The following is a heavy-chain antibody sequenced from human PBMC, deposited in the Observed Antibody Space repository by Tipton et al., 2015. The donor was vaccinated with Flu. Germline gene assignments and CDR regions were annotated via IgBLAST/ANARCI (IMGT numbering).Heavy chain of an antibody. D-gene: IGHD2-15*01. Sequence: TLSLTCTVSGGSISSGGYYWSWIRQPAGKGLEWIGRIYTSGSTNYNPSLKSRVTISVDTSKNQFSLKLSSVTAADTAVYYCARVPSPYCSGGSCYGFWFDPWGQGTLVTVSS. V-gene: IGHV4-61*02. CDR3: ARVPSPYCSGGSCYGFWFDP. CDR2: IYTSGST. CDR1: GGSISSGGYY. J-gene: IGHJ5*02.